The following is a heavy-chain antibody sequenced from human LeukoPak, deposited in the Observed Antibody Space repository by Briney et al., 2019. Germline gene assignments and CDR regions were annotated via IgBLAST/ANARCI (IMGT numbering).Heavy chain of an antibody. CDR1: GFTFSTYA. CDR2: IRGSGGST. J-gene: IGHJ4*02. Sequence: GGSLRLSCAASGFTFSTYAMSWVRQAPGKGLEWVSSIRGSGGSTYYADSVQGRFTTSRDNSKNTLYLQMNSLRAEDTAVYYCAKDSSDYGDYDPGAFDYWGQGTLVTVSS. D-gene: IGHD4-17*01. V-gene: IGHV3-23*01. CDR3: AKDSSDYGDYDPGAFDY.